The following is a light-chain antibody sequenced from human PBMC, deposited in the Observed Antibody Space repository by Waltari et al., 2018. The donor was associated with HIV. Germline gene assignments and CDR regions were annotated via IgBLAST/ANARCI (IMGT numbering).Light chain of an antibody. J-gene: IGKJ2*01. CDR1: QSITNY. CDR2: AAS. CDR3: QQSYSSPYT. V-gene: IGKV1-39*01. Sequence: DIQMTQSPSSLSASVGDRVTITCRASQSITNYLNWYQLKPGKAPKLLISAASTLQTGVPSRFSGSGSETDFTRTITSLQSEDFAAYYCQQSYSSPYTFGLGTRLEIK.